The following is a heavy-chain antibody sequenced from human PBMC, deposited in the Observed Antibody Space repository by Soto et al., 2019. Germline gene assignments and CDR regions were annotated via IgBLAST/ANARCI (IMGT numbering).Heavy chain of an antibody. Sequence: QVQLVQSGAEVKKPGASVKVSCKTSGYTFTSYDINWVRQATGQGLEWMGWMNPNSGITGYAQKFQGRVTMTRNTSRSTAYVELSRLRSEDTAVYYCASTGVVVTATFDYWGQGTLATVSS. V-gene: IGHV1-8*01. J-gene: IGHJ4*02. CDR3: ASTGVVVTATFDY. CDR1: GYTFTSYD. D-gene: IGHD2-15*01. CDR2: MNPNSGIT.